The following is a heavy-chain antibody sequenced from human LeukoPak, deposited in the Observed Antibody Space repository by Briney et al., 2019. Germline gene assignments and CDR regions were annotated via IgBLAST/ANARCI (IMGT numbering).Heavy chain of an antibody. CDR2: LYSSGST. J-gene: IGHJ6*03. Sequence: SETLSLTCTVSGGSISSYYWSWIRHPPGKGLEWIGYLYSSGSTNYNPSLESRVTITEDTSKNQLSLRLNSVTAADTAAYYCARAFRGGYYMDVWGKGTTVTVSS. D-gene: IGHD3-16*01. CDR3: ARAFRGGYYMDV. CDR1: GGSISSYY. V-gene: IGHV4-59*01.